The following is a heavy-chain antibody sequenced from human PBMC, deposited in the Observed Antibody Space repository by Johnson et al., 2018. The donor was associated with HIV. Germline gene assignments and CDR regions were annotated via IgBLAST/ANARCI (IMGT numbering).Heavy chain of an antibody. J-gene: IGHJ3*02. CDR1: GFTFSSYA. V-gene: IGHV3-30-3*01. CDR3: AKDREGSGWYEGVAFDI. D-gene: IGHD6-19*01. Sequence: QVQLVESGGGLVKPGGSLRLSCVVSGFTFSSYAIHWVRQATDKGLEWVAIMSYDGNNKYYADSVKGRFTISRDNSKNTLYLQMNSLRAEDTAVYYCAKDREGSGWYEGVAFDIWGQGTMVTVSS. CDR2: MSYDGNNK.